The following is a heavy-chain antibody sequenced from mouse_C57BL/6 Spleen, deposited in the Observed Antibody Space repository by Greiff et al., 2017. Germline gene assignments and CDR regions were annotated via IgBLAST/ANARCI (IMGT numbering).Heavy chain of an antibody. CDR3: ADDYFFAY. D-gene: IGHD2-4*01. V-gene: IGHV1-82*01. CDR2: IYPGDGDT. J-gene: IGHJ3*01. Sequence: VQLQESGPELVKPGASVKISCKASGYAFSSSWMNWVKQRPGKGLEWIGRIYPGDGDTNYNAKFKGKATLTADKSSSTAYMQLSSLTSEDSAVYVCADDYFFAYWGQGTLVTVSA. CDR1: GYAFSSSW.